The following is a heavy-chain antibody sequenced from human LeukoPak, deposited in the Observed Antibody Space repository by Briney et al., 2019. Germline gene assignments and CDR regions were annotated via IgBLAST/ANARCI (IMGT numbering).Heavy chain of an antibody. J-gene: IGHJ4*02. Sequence: GGSLRLSCAASGFTFSSYAMSWVRQAPGKGLEWVSAISGSGGSTYYADSAKGRFTISRDNSKNTLYLQMNSLRAEDTAVYYCARGWLAETTVVTPYNYWGQGTLVTVSS. CDR3: ARGWLAETTVVTPYNY. V-gene: IGHV3-23*01. CDR2: ISGSGGST. D-gene: IGHD4-23*01. CDR1: GFTFSSYA.